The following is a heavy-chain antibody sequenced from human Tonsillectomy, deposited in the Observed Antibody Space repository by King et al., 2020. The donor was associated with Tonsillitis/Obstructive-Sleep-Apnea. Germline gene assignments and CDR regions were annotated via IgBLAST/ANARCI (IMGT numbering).Heavy chain of an antibody. D-gene: IGHD3-10*02. CDR3: ARLRFEDYVRGDGFDI. Sequence: VQLPQWGAGLLKPSETLSLTCAVYGGSSSGYYWSWIRQPPGKGLEWTGEIDHSGSTNYNPSLKSRVTISLDTSKNQFSLKLRSVTAADTAVYYCARLRFEDYVRGDGFDIWGQGTMVTVSS. V-gene: IGHV4-34*01. CDR2: IDHSGST. CDR1: GGSSSGYY. J-gene: IGHJ3*02.